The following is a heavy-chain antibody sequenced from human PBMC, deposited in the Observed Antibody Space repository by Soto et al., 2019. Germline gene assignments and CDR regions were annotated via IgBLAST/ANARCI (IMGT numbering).Heavy chain of an antibody. Sequence: DVQLLESGGGLVQPGGSLRLSCAASGFTFRSYAMSWVRQAPGKGLEWVSGISGSGISTHYADSVKGRFTVSRDNSKDSLFLEMTGLRAEDTAVYNCAKEPVGPDWYFDLWGRGTLVTVSS. J-gene: IGHJ2*01. CDR3: AKEPVGPDWYFDL. V-gene: IGHV3-23*01. CDR1: GFTFRSYA. CDR2: ISGSGIST.